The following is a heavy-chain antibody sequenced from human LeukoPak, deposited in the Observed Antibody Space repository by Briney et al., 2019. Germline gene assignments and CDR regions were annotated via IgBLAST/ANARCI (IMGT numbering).Heavy chain of an antibody. V-gene: IGHV3-30*02. Sequence: GGSLRLSCAASGFTFSSYGMHWVRQAPGKGLEWVAFIRYDGSNKYYADSVKGRFTISRDNSKNTLYLQMNSLRAEDTAVYYCARGRTPYYYGSGSSPDYWGQGTLVTVSS. CDR2: IRYDGSNK. D-gene: IGHD3-10*01. CDR1: GFTFSSYG. CDR3: ARGRTPYYYGSGSSPDY. J-gene: IGHJ4*02.